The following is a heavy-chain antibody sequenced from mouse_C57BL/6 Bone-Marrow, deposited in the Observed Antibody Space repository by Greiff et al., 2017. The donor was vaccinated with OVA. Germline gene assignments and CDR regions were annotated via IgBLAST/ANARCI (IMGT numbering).Heavy chain of an antibody. CDR2: INPSSGYT. J-gene: IGHJ4*01. D-gene: IGHD2-4*01. V-gene: IGHV1-4*01. Sequence: QVQLQQSGAELARPGASVKMSCKASGYTFTSYTMHWVKQRPGQGLEWIGYINPSSGYTKYNQKFKDKATLTADKSSSTAYMQLSSLTSEDSAVYYCQGAGYDYDEGNAMDYWGQGTSVTVSS. CDR3: QGAGYDYDEGNAMDY. CDR1: GYTFTSYT.